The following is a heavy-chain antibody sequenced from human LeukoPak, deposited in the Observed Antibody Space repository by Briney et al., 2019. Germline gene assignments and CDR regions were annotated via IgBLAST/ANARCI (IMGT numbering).Heavy chain of an antibody. CDR2: IIPILGIA. CDR3: ATGRVRGANFDY. Sequence: SVKVSCKASGGTFSSYAISWVRQAPGQGLEGMGRIIPILGIANYAQKFQGRVTITADKSTSTAYMELSSLRSEDTAVYYCATGRVRGANFDYWGQGTLVTVSS. J-gene: IGHJ4*02. V-gene: IGHV1-69*04. CDR1: GGTFSSYA. D-gene: IGHD3-10*01.